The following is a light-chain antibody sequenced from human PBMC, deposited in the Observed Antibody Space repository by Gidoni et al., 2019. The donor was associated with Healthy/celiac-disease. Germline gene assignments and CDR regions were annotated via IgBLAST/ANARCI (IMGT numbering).Light chain of an antibody. V-gene: IGKV1-5*03. CDR1: QSINTW. Sequence: DIQMTQSPSTLSASVGDRVTITFRASQSINTWLAWYQQKPGKAPNLPIYRASSLESGVPSRFSGSGSGTEFTLTISSLQPDDFATYYCQQYDSYSYTFGQGTKLEIK. CDR2: RAS. CDR3: QQYDSYSYT. J-gene: IGKJ2*01.